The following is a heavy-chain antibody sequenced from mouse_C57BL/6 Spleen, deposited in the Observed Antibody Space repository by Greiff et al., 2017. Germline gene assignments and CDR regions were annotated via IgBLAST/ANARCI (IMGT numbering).Heavy chain of an antibody. D-gene: IGHD2-1*01. Sequence: VQLKQSGPELVKPGASVKMSCKASGYTFTDYNMHWVKQSHGKSLEWIGYINPNNGGTSYNQKFKGKATLTVNKSSSTAYMELRSLTSEDSAVYYCARWNGNYPYAMDYWGQGTSVTVSS. J-gene: IGHJ4*01. V-gene: IGHV1-22*01. CDR2: INPNNGGT. CDR3: ARWNGNYPYAMDY. CDR1: GYTFTDYN.